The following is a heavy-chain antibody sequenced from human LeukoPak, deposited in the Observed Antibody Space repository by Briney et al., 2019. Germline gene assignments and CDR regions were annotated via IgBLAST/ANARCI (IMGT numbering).Heavy chain of an antibody. V-gene: IGHV7-4-1*02. CDR2: INTNTGNP. CDR3: ARGVDYGDSPHHDY. CDR1: GYTFTSYA. D-gene: IGHD4-17*01. Sequence: APVKVSCKASGYTFTSYAMNWVRQAPGQGLEWMGWINTNTGNPTYAQGFTGRFVFSLDTSVSTAYLQISSLKAEDTAVYYCARGVDYGDSPHHDYWGQGTLVTVSS. J-gene: IGHJ4*02.